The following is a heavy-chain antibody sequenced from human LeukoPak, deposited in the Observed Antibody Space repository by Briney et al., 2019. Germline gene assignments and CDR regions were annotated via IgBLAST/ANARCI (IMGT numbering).Heavy chain of an antibody. CDR1: GFTFSNNW. V-gene: IGHV3-74*01. CDR2: INSDGRTT. Sequence: GGSLRLSXAASGFTFSNNWMHWVRQAPGKGLVWVSRINSDGRTTTYADSVKGRFTISRDNAKNTLYLQMNSLRAEDTAVYYCAMIKEGWGQGTLVTVSS. D-gene: IGHD3-22*01. J-gene: IGHJ4*02. CDR3: AMIKEG.